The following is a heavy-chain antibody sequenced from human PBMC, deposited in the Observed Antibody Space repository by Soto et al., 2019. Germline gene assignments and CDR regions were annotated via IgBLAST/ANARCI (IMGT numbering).Heavy chain of an antibody. CDR2: ISSSSSYI. V-gene: IGHV3-21*01. J-gene: IGHJ3*02. CDR1: GFTFSSYS. D-gene: IGHD2-21*01. Sequence: GGSLRLSCAASGFTFSSYSMNWVRQAPGRGLEWVSSISSSSSYIYYADSVKGRFTISRDNAKNSLYLQMNSLRAEDTAVYYCARREYSLDAFDIWGQGTMVTVSS. CDR3: ARREYSLDAFDI.